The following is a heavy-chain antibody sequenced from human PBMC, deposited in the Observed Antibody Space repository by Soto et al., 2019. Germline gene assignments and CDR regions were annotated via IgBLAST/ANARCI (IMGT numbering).Heavy chain of an antibody. CDR2: MNPNSGNT. CDR1: GYTFTSYD. CDR3: XXXXXXXXXDY. Sequence: QVQLVQSGAEVKKPGASVKVSCKASGYTFTSYDINWVRQATGQGLEWMGWMNPNSGNTGYAQKFQGRVTMTRNTSISTAYMELSSLRSEXXXXXXXXXXXXXXXXDYWGQGTLVTVSS. V-gene: IGHV1-8*01. J-gene: IGHJ4*02.